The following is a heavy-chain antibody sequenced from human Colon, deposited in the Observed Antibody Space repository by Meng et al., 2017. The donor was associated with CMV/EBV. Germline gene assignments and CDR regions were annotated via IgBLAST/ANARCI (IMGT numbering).Heavy chain of an antibody. CDR1: GASFTSYY. D-gene: IGHD3-10*01. Sequence: HVQPGETGPGLVKLSETRSLPCTVSGASFTSYYWSWIRQPAGKGLEWIGRVYISGNTNYNPPLKSRVTMSIDTSKNQLSLNIRSVTAADTAVYYCARDSNLSGLAYWGQGTLVTVSS. V-gene: IGHV4-4*07. J-gene: IGHJ4*02. CDR3: ARDSNLSGLAY. CDR2: VYISGNT.